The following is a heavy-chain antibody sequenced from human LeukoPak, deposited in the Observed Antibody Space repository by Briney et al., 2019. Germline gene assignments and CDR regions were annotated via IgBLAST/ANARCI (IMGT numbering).Heavy chain of an antibody. CDR2: IIPILGIA. CDR3: AIELVSGSYYGL. J-gene: IGHJ4*02. CDR1: GGTFSSYA. V-gene: IGHV1-69*10. D-gene: IGHD1-26*01. Sequence: ASVKVSCKASGGTFSSYAISWVRQAPGQGLEWMGRIIPILGIANYAQKFQGRVTITADKSTSTAYMELSSLRSEDTAVYYCAIELVSGSYYGLWGQGTLVTVSP.